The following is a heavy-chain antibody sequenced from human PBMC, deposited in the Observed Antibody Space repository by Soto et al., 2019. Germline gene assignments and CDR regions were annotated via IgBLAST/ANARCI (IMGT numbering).Heavy chain of an antibody. CDR3: ARGPKYYYDSTGEIDY. CDR2: VKPNSDGT. D-gene: IGHD3-22*01. J-gene: IGHJ4*02. V-gene: IGHV1-2*02. CDR1: GYTFTDYF. Sequence: ASVKVSCKASGYTFTDYFLHWVRQAPGQGLEWMGWVKPNSDGTKYAQRFQGRVTMTKDTSINTAYMELSRLRSDDTAVYYCARGPKYYYDSTGEIDYWGQGTLVT.